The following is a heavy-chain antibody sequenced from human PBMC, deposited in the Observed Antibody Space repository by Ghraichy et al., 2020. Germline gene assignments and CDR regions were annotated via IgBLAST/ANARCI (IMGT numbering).Heavy chain of an antibody. D-gene: IGHD6-19*01. Sequence: GGSLRLSCEASGFTVSTFAMSRVRQAPGKGLEWVSGISSSGGSTFYSDSVRGRFSISRDNSKNTLHLQMNSLRDEDTALYYCTKQKGWYKENYAFDYWGPGTLVTVSS. J-gene: IGHJ4*02. CDR2: ISSSGGST. V-gene: IGHV3-23*01. CDR3: TKQKGWYKENYAFDY. CDR1: GFTVSTFA.